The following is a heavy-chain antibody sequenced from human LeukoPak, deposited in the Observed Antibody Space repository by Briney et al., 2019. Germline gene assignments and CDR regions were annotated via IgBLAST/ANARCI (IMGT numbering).Heavy chain of an antibody. CDR3: ARDRDGSGWVELDY. CDR1: GFTFSNYW. D-gene: IGHD6-19*01. V-gene: IGHV3-7*01. Sequence: GGSLRLSCAASGFTFSNYWMSWVRQAPGKGLEWVASIKQDGSDKYYVDSVRGRFTISRDNVDNSLYLPMNSLRAKDTAVYYCARDRDGSGWVELDYWGQGTLVTVSS. J-gene: IGHJ4*02. CDR2: IKQDGSDK.